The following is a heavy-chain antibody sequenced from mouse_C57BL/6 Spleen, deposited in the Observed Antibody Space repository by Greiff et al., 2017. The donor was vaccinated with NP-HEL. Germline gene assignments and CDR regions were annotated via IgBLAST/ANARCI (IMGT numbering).Heavy chain of an antibody. V-gene: IGHV1-61*01. CDR1: GYTFTSYW. D-gene: IGHD3-1*01. J-gene: IGHJ4*01. Sequence: QVQLQQPGAELVRPGSSVKLSCKASGYTFTSYWMDWVKQRPGQGLEWIGNIYPSDSETHCNQKFKDKATLTVDKSSSTAYMQLSSLTSEDSAVYYCARSGDYAMDYWGQGTSVTVSS. CDR3: ARSGDYAMDY. CDR2: IYPSDSET.